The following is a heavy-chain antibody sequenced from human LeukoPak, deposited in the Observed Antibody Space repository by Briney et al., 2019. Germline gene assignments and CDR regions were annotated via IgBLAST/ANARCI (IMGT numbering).Heavy chain of an antibody. CDR2: ISSSSSHM. Sequence: GGSLRLSCAASGFTFSDYYMSWIRQAPGKGLEWVSSISSSSSHMFYADSVKGRFSISRDNANNSLYLQMNSLRAEDTAVYYCVRDSGSSYGYYFLHWGQGTLVTVSS. CDR3: VRDSGSSYGYYFLH. J-gene: IGHJ1*01. D-gene: IGHD1-26*01. V-gene: IGHV3-11*06. CDR1: GFTFSDYY.